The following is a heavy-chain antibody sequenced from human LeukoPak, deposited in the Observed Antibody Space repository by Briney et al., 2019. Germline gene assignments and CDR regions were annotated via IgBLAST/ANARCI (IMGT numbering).Heavy chain of an antibody. Sequence: PSETLSLTCAVYGGSFSIYYWSWIRQPPGMGLEWIAEINHSESTNYNPSLKSRVTISVDTSKNQVSLKLNSVTAADTAVYYCARGLGGGNSVYFDLWGRGTLVTVSA. CDR1: GGSFSIYY. CDR2: INHSEST. D-gene: IGHD4-23*01. J-gene: IGHJ2*01. V-gene: IGHV4-34*01. CDR3: ARGLGGGNSVYFDL.